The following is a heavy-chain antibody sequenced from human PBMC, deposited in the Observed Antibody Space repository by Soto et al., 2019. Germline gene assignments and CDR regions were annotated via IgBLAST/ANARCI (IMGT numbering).Heavy chain of an antibody. Sequence: ASVKVSCKASGYTFTGDYMHWVRQAPGQGLEWMGWINPNSGGTNYAQKFQGRVTMTRDTSISTAYMELSRLRSDDTAVYYCARDYYDSSGSPDYWGQGTLVTSPQ. V-gene: IGHV1-2*02. CDR1: GYTFTGDY. D-gene: IGHD3-22*01. J-gene: IGHJ4*02. CDR3: ARDYYDSSGSPDY. CDR2: INPNSGGT.